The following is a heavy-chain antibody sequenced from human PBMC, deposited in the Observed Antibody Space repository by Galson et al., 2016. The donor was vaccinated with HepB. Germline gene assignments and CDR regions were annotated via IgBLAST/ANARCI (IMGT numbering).Heavy chain of an antibody. CDR2: VHYSGPT. D-gene: IGHD2-8*01. CDR3: ARHAPDCSTSACYRYWFDP. V-gene: IGHV4-39*01. J-gene: IGHJ5*02. CDR1: GGSISDNSYS. Sequence: SETLSLTCRVSGGSISDNSYSWGWIRQPPGKGLEWIGSVHYSGPTYYKSSLKSRVTISVDPSKNQSSLKLTSVTAVDTAVYYCARHAPDCSTSACYRYWFDPWGQGTLVTVSS.